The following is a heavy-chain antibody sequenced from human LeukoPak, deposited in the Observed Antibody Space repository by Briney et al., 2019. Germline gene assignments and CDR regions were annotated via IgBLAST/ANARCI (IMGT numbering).Heavy chain of an antibody. J-gene: IGHJ4*02. CDR3: AIFSVGGVPRGYSGYDGGSFDY. Sequence: SVKVSCKASGGTFSSHAISWVRQAPGQGLEWMGGIIPIFGTANYAQKFQGRVTITADESMSTAYMELSSLRSEDTAVYYCAIFSVGGVPRGYSGYDGGSFDYWGQGTLVTVSS. V-gene: IGHV1-69*01. CDR1: GGTFSSHA. CDR2: IIPIFGTA. D-gene: IGHD5-12*01.